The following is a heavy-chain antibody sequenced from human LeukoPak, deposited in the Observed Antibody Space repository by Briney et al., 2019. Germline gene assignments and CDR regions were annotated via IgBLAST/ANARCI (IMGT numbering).Heavy chain of an antibody. CDR2: IYNTGSA. V-gene: IGHV4-31*11. CDR1: GGSISSGTHY. J-gene: IGHJ6*02. D-gene: IGHD2-2*01. CDR3: ASTHCASPSCYSYYYSGLDV. Sequence: SETLSLTCAVSGGSISSGTHYWNWIRQHPGQGPEWIGHIYNTGSAYYNPSLMSRVSISIDTSENQFSLKLSSVTAADTAVYYCASTHCASPSCYSYYYSGLDVWGQGTTVIVSS.